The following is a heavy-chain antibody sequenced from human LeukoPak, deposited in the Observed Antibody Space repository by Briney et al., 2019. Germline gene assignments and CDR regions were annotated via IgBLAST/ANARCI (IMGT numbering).Heavy chain of an antibody. Sequence: SVKVSCKASGGTFSSYAISWVRQAPGQGLEWIGGIIPIFGTANYAQKFQGRVTITTDESTSTAYMELSSLRSEDTAVYYCATAKRGYSYGAYYYYMDVWGKGTTVTVSS. J-gene: IGHJ6*03. CDR1: GGTFSSYA. D-gene: IGHD5-18*01. V-gene: IGHV1-69*05. CDR3: ATAKRGYSYGAYYYYMDV. CDR2: IIPIFGTA.